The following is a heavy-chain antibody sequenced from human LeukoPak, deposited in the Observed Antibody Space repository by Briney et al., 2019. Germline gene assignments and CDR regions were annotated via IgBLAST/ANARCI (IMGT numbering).Heavy chain of an antibody. D-gene: IGHD1-14*01. J-gene: IGHJ4*02. CDR1: GYTFSSYG. Sequence: ASVKVSCKASGYTFSSYGISWVRQAPGQGLEWMGWISAYSGDTNYAQKFQGRVIMTTDTSTSPAYMELRSLRSDDTAVYYCARGRNLDYWGQGTLVTVSS. CDR2: ISAYSGDT. V-gene: IGHV1-18*04. CDR3: ARGRNLDY.